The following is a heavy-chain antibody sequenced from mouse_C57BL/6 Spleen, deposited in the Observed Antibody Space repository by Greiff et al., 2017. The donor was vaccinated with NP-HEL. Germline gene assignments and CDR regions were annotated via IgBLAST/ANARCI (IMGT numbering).Heavy chain of an antibody. D-gene: IGHD3-2*02. Sequence: EVKLVESGGGLVKPGGSLKLSCAASGFTFSSYAMSWVRQTPEKRLEWVATISDGGSYTYYPDNVKGRFTISRDNAKNNLYLQMSHLTSEDTAMYYCAKEDDSSGYDYWGQGTTLTVSS. CDR2: ISDGGSYT. CDR3: AKEDDSSGYDY. CDR1: GFTFSSYA. V-gene: IGHV5-4*01. J-gene: IGHJ2*01.